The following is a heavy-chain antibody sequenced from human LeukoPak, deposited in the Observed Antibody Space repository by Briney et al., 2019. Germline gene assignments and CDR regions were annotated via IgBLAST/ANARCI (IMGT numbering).Heavy chain of an antibody. D-gene: IGHD2-15*01. V-gene: IGHV3-74*01. CDR3: ARRYCSGGSCHDAFDI. Sequence: GGSLRLSCAASGFTFSSYWMHWVRQAPGKGLVWVSRINSDGSSTSYADSVKGRFTISRGNAKNTLYLQMNSLRAEDTAVYYCARRYCSGGSCHDAFDIWGQGTMGTVSS. J-gene: IGHJ3*02. CDR1: GFTFSSYW. CDR2: INSDGSST.